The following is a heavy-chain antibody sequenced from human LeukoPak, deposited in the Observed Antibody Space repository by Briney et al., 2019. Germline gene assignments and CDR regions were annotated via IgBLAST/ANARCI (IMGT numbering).Heavy chain of an antibody. D-gene: IGHD5-18*01. J-gene: IGHJ4*02. CDR1: GFTFSSYS. CDR3: ARDQGLQLFDY. Sequence: GGSLRLSCAASGFTFSSYSMNWVRQAPGKGLEWVSSISSSSSYIYYAASVKGRFTISRDNAKNSLYLQMNSLRAEDTAVYYCARDQGLQLFDYWGQGTLVTVSS. V-gene: IGHV3-21*01. CDR2: ISSSSSYI.